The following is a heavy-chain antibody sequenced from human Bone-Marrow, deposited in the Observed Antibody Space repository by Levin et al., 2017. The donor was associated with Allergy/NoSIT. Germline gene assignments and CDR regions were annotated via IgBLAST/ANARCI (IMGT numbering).Heavy chain of an antibody. CDR3: AKASPYSSNWRPFDY. CDR1: GFSFDDYA. V-gene: IGHV3-9*01. Sequence: SCTASGFSFDDYAMHWVRQGPGKGLEWVAGISWNSVRIDYADSVKGRFTVSRDNGQNSLFLQMNSLRLEDTAFYYCAKASPYSSNWRPFDYWGQGILVTVSS. CDR2: ISWNSVRI. D-gene: IGHD6-13*01. J-gene: IGHJ4*02.